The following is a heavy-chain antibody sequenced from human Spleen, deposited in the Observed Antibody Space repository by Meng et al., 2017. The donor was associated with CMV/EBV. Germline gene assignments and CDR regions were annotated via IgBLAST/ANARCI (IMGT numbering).Heavy chain of an antibody. Sequence: KTSGDTCASNGMSWVRQATGQGIEGVGWNSTNNGKTKKEKKCQGRVTITRDTSTATGYMELRSLTSDDSAVYYCARRDSVGGPYFFDYWGQGTLVTVSS. CDR1: GDTCASNG. J-gene: IGHJ4*02. D-gene: IGHD6-19*01. V-gene: IGHV1-18*01. CDR3: ARRDSVGGPYFFDY. CDR2: NSTNNGKT.